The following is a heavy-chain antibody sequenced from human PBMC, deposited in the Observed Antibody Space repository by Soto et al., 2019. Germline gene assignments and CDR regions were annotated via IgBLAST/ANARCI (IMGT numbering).Heavy chain of an antibody. CDR2: IKSKIDGGTT. J-gene: IGHJ4*02. CDR3: TTGRYSSSLYFDS. CDR1: GITFSNAW. D-gene: IGHD6-6*01. Sequence: EVQLVESGGGLVKPGGSLRVSCAASGITFSNAWMTWVRQAPGKGLEWVGRIKSKIDGGTTDYGVPVKGRFTISRDDSENTLYLQMNSLKTEDTAVYYCTTGRYSSSLYFDSWGQGTLVTVSS. V-gene: IGHV3-15*01.